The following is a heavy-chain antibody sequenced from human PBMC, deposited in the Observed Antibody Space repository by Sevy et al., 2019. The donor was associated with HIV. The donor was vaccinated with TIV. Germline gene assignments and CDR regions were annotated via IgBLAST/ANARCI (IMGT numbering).Heavy chain of an antibody. CDR1: GFTFSTYG. CDR2: IWYDGSNK. J-gene: IGHJ4*02. CDR3: ARENIAVAGIGYYFDH. D-gene: IGHD6-19*01. V-gene: IGHV3-33*01. Sequence: GGSLRLSCVASGFTFSTYGMHWVRQAPGKGLEWVAVIWYDGSNKDDVDSVKGRFTISRDNSKDTLYLQMNSLRAEDTAVYYCARENIAVAGIGYYFDHWGQGTLVTVSS.